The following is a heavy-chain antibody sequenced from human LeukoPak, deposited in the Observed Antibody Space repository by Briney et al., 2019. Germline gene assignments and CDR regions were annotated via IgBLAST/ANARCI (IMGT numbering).Heavy chain of an antibody. CDR3: AGKTYYDFWGGSDAFDI. V-gene: IGHV1-8*01. CDR2: MNPNSGNT. CDR1: GYTFTSYD. J-gene: IGHJ3*02. D-gene: IGHD3-3*01. Sequence: ASVKVSCKASGYTFTSYDINWVRQATGQGLEWMGWMNPNSGNTGYAQKFQGRVTMTRNTSISTAYMELSSLRSEDTAVYYCAGKTYYDFWGGSDAFDIWGQGTMVTVSS.